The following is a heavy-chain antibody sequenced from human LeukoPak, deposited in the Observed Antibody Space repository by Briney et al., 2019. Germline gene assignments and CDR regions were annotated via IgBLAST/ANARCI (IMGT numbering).Heavy chain of an antibody. J-gene: IGHJ5*02. CDR2: IYPGDSDT. CDR3: ARRIAAAGRVNWFDP. D-gene: IGHD6-13*01. Sequence: GESLQISCQGSGYIFTSYWIGWVRQMPGKGLEWMGIIYPGDSDTRYSPSFQGQVTISADKSISTAYLQWSSLKASDTAMYYCARRIAAAGRVNWFDPWGQGTLVTVSS. CDR1: GYIFTSYW. V-gene: IGHV5-51*01.